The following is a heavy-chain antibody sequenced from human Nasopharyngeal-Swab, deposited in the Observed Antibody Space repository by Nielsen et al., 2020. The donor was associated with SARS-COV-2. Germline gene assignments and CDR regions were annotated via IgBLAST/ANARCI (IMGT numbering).Heavy chain of an antibody. CDR2: IYHSGST. Sequence: SETLSLTCAVSGGSISSSNWWSWVRQPPGKGLEWIGEIYHSGSTNYNPSLKSRVTISVDTSKNQFSLKLSSVTAADTAVYYCARTFGESPVDYWGQGTLVTVSS. CDR1: GGSISSSNW. CDR3: ARTFGESPVDY. D-gene: IGHD3-10*01. J-gene: IGHJ4*02. V-gene: IGHV4-4*02.